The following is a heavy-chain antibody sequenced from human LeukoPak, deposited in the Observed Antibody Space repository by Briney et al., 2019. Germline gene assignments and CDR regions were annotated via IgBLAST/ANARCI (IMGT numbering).Heavy chain of an antibody. V-gene: IGHV4-59*01. Sequence: SETLSLTCTVSGGSISSYCWSWIRQPPGKGLEWIGYIYYSGSTNYNPSLKSRVTISVDTSKNQFSLKLSSVTAADTAVYYCARESAYGHDAFDIWGQGTMVTVSS. D-gene: IGHD2-21*01. CDR2: IYYSGST. CDR3: ARESAYGHDAFDI. J-gene: IGHJ3*02. CDR1: GGSISSYC.